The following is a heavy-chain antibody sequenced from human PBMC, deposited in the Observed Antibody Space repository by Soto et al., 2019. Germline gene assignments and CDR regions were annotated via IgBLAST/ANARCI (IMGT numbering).Heavy chain of an antibody. Sequence: QVQLQESGPGLVKPSETLSLTCTVSGGSVSSGSYYWSWIRQPPGKGLEWIGYIYYSGSTNYNPSLKSRVTISVATSQNQISLKLSSVTAADTAVYYCARETRYYDFWSGYPSDYYYGMDVWGQGTTVTVSS. D-gene: IGHD3-3*01. CDR3: ARETRYYDFWSGYPSDYYYGMDV. CDR2: IYYSGST. V-gene: IGHV4-61*01. CDR1: GGSVSSGSYY. J-gene: IGHJ6*02.